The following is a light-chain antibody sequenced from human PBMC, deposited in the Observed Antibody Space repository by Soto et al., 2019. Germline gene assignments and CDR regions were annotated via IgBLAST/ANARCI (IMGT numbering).Light chain of an antibody. CDR1: SSDVGGYNY. J-gene: IGLJ3*02. Sequence: QSALTQPPSASGSPGQSVTISCTGTSSDVGGYNYVSWYQQHPGKAPKLMIYEVSKRPSGVPDRFSGSKSGNTASLTVSGLLAEDEADYYCSSYAGSNNLRMFGGGTKLTVL. CDR2: EVS. CDR3: SSYAGSNNLRM. V-gene: IGLV2-8*01.